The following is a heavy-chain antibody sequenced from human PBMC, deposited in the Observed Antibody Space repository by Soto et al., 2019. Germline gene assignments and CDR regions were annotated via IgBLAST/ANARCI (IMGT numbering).Heavy chain of an antibody. J-gene: IGHJ3*02. CDR3: APHVSCSGGSCQYDAFAI. V-gene: IGHV3-23*01. Sequence: EVQVLESGGGLVQPGGSLRLSCEGSRFTVSSHTMTWIRQALGKGPEWVSTVSADGGTYYADSVKGRVAMCRDTSENTLYLQMNSLGAEDTAAYYCAPHVSCSGGSCQYDAFAIRGQGTMVTVSS. D-gene: IGHD2-15*01. CDR2: VSADGGT. CDR1: RFTVSSHT.